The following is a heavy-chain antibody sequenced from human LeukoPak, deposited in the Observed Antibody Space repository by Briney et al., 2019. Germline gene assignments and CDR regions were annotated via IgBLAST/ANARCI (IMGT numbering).Heavy chain of an antibody. CDR2: ISGSGGST. V-gene: IGHV3-23*01. CDR1: GFTFSSYA. CDR3: AKTGPGYDFWSGYPPQNSWFDP. D-gene: IGHD3-3*01. Sequence: GGSLRLSCAASGFTFSSYAMSWVRQAPGKGLEWVSAISGSGGSTYYADSVKGRFTISRDNSKNTLYLQMNSLRAEDTAVYYCAKTGPGYDFWSGYPPQNSWFDPWGQGTLVTVSS. J-gene: IGHJ5*02.